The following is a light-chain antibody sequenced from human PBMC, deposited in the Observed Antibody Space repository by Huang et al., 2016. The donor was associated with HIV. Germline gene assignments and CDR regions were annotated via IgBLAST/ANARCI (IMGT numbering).Light chain of an antibody. CDR3: HQRSNWPPLT. V-gene: IGKV3-11*01. CDR2: DAS. CDR1: QSINTY. J-gene: IGKJ4*01. Sequence: EIVLTQSPATLSLSPGDRATLSCRASQSINTYLAWYQQKPGQAPRLLRYDASNRAAGGPARFSGSGSGTEFTLTISSREPEDFAVYYCHQRSNWPPLTFGGGTKVEIK.